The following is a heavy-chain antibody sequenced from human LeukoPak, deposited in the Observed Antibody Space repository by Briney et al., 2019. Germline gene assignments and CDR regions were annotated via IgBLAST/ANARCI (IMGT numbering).Heavy chain of an antibody. Sequence: GGSLRLSCAASGFTFSGFWMSWVRQAPGKGLEWVSSIVGSSSTYYADSLKGRFTISRDNAKNSLYLQMNSLRAEDTAVYYCARIGAGSSRDYWGQGTLVTVSS. CDR3: ARIGAGSSRDY. CDR1: GFTFSGFW. D-gene: IGHD6-13*01. J-gene: IGHJ4*02. V-gene: IGHV3-21*01. CDR2: IVGSSST.